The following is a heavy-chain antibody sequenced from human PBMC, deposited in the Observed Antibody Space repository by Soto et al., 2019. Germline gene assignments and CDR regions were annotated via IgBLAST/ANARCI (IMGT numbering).Heavy chain of an antibody. CDR3: ARDHGAYYYDSSGYIDY. CDR2: IYRGGST. CDR1: GFTVSTNY. Sequence: EVQLVESGGGLIQPGGSLRLSCAASGFTVSTNYMSWVRQAPGKGLEWVSLIYRGGSTYYADSVKGRFTISRDNSKNTLYLQMNSLRAEDTAVYHCARDHGAYYYDSSGYIDYWGQGTLVTVSS. D-gene: IGHD3-22*01. J-gene: IGHJ4*02. V-gene: IGHV3-53*01.